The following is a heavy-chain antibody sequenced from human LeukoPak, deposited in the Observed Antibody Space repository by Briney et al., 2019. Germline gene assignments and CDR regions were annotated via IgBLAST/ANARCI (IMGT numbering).Heavy chain of an antibody. CDR2: ISYDGSNK. D-gene: IGHD2-21*02. CDR3: AKDQDIVVVTAILDY. CDR1: GFTFSNFG. Sequence: GRSLRFSCAASGFTFSNFGMHWVRQAPGKGLEWVAVISYDGSNKYYTDSVKGRFTISRDNSKNTLYLQMNSLRAEGTAVYYCAKDQDIVVVTAILDYWGQGTLVTVSS. J-gene: IGHJ4*02. V-gene: IGHV3-30*18.